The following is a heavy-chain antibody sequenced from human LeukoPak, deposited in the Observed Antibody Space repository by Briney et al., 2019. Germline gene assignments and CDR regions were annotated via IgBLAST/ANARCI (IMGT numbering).Heavy chain of an antibody. J-gene: IGHJ4*02. D-gene: IGHD2-15*01. CDR3: ARGKGYCSGGRCYYYFDY. Sequence: GGSLGLSCAASGFTFSSYAMHWVRQAPGKGLEYVSGISTNGGSTYYANSVKGRFTISRDNSKNTLYLQMGTLRAEDMAVYYCARGKGYCSGGRCYYYFDYWGQGTLVTVSS. CDR2: ISTNGGST. CDR1: GFTFSSYA. V-gene: IGHV3-64*01.